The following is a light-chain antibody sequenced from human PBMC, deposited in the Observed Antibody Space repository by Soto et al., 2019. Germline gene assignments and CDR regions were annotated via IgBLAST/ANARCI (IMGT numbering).Light chain of an antibody. Sequence: QSVLTQPPSVSGAPGQRVTISCTGSSSNIGAGYDVHWYQQLPGTAPKLLIYGNTNRPSGVPDRISGSKSGTSASLAITGLQPEDEADYYCQSYDSSLSGSVFGGGTKLTVL. V-gene: IGLV1-40*01. CDR3: QSYDSSLSGSV. CDR2: GNT. CDR1: SSNIGAGYD. J-gene: IGLJ2*01.